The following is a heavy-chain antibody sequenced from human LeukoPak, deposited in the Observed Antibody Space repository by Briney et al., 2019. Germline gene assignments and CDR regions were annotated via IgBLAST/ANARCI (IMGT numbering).Heavy chain of an antibody. CDR2: IDPRTGST. CDR3: ERQRLISLVGGVATGYYFDF. CDR1: GYTFTGYY. V-gene: IGHV1-2*02. D-gene: IGHD3-10*01. Sequence: ASVTVSCKASGYTFTGYYMHWVRQAPGQGLEWMGCIDPRTGSTNYAQKFEGRVTFTSDTSISTAYMELRRLRYDDTAIYYCERQRLISLVGGVATGYYFDFWGQGTLVSVSS. J-gene: IGHJ4*02.